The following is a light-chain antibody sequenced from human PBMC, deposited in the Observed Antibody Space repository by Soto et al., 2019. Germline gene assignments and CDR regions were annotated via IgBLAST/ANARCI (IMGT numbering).Light chain of an antibody. V-gene: IGKV3-11*01. J-gene: IGKJ4*01. CDR3: HQRSNWLT. Sequence: EIVLTQSPATLSLSPGERATLSCRASQSVSRYLAWYQQKPGQAPRLLIYDASNRATGIPARFSGSGSGTDVTLTISSLEPEDFAVYYCHQRSNWLTFGGGTKGEIK. CDR2: DAS. CDR1: QSVSRY.